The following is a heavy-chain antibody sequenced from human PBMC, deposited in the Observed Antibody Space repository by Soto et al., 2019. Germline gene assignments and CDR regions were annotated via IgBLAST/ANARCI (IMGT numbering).Heavy chain of an antibody. D-gene: IGHD2-21*01. Sequence: SETLSLTCTVSGGSISSYYWSWIRQPPGKGLEWIGYIYYSGSTNYNPSLKSRVTISVDTSKNQFSLKLSSVTAADTAVYYCARVGVMGLDYGMDVWGQGTTVT. J-gene: IGHJ6*02. V-gene: IGHV4-59*01. CDR3: ARVGVMGLDYGMDV. CDR2: IYYSGST. CDR1: GGSISSYY.